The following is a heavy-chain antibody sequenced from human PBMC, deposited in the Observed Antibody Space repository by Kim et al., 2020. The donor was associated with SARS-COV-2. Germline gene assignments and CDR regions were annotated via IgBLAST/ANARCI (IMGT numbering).Heavy chain of an antibody. CDR3: ARGRQLWYSNYYYYGMDV. Sequence: SVKVSCKASGGTFSSYAISWVRQAPGQGLEWMGGIIPIFGTANYAQKFQGRVTITADESTSTAYMELSSLRSEDTAVYYCARGRQLWYSNYYYYGMDVWGQGTTVTVSS. D-gene: IGHD5-18*01. J-gene: IGHJ6*02. CDR2: IIPIFGTA. CDR1: GGTFSSYA. V-gene: IGHV1-69*13.